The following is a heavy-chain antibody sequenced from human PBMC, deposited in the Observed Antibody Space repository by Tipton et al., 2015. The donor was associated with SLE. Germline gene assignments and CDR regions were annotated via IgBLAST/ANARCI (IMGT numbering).Heavy chain of an antibody. J-gene: IGHJ3*02. CDR3: ARDFDDDYVWGSYRAFDI. CDR1: GFTFSSYW. D-gene: IGHD3-16*02. V-gene: IGHV3-7*03. CDR2: IKQDGSEK. Sequence: GSLRLSCAASGFTFSSYWMSWVRQAPGKGLEWVANIKQDGSEKYYVDSVKGRFTISRDNAKNSLYLQMNSLRAEDTAVYYCARDFDDDYVWGSYRAFDIWGQGTMVTVSS.